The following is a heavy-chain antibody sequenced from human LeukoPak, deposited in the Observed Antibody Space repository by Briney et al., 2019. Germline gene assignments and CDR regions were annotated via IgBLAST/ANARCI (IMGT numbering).Heavy chain of an antibody. V-gene: IGHV4-61*02. CDR1: GGSISSGSYY. Sequence: SETLSLTCTVSGGSISSGSYYWSWIRQPAGKGLEWIGRIYTSGSTNYNPSLKSRVTISVDTSKNQFSLKLSSVTAADTAVYYCARSGYYFYYFDYWGQGTLVTVSS. J-gene: IGHJ4*02. CDR2: IYTSGST. CDR3: ARSGYYFYYFDY. D-gene: IGHD3-22*01.